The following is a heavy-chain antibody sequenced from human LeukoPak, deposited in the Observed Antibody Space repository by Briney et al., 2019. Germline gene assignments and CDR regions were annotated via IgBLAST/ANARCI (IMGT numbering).Heavy chain of an antibody. CDR3: ASELDRFQQ. CDR2: IYYSGST. J-gene: IGHJ1*01. Sequence: PSETLSLTCTVSGGSISSSSYYWGWIRQPPGKGLEWFGSIYYSGSTYYNPSLKSRVTISVDTSKNQFSLKLRSVTAADTGVYYGASELDRFQQWGEGTRVTVSS. V-gene: IGHV4-39*01. CDR1: GGSISSSSYY. D-gene: IGHD1-14*01.